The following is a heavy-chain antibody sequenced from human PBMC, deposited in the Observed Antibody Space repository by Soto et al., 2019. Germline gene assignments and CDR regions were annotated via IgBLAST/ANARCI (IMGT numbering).Heavy chain of an antibody. CDR2: IKQDGSEK. V-gene: IGHV3-7*01. D-gene: IGHD6-13*01. CDR3: GTADRGTAAGGTVQ. CDR1: GFTLSTYW. Sequence: EVRVVESGGGLVQPGGSLRLSCAASGFTLSTYWMTWVRQAPGKGLEWVANIKQDGSEKYYVDSVKGRFTVSRDNAKNSLYLQMNSLRTEDTAVYYCGTADRGTAAGGTVQWGQGTLVTVSA. J-gene: IGHJ4*02.